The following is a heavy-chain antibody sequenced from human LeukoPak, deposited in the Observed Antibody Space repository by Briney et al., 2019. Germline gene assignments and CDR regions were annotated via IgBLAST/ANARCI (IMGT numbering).Heavy chain of an antibody. J-gene: IGHJ4*02. CDR1: GFTFSSYA. CDR3: ARDGREDNRIDY. Sequence: PGGSLRLSCAASGFTFSSYAMSWVRQAPGKGLEWVSAISGSGGSTYYADSVKGRFTISRDNAKNSLYLQMNSLRAEDTAVYYCARDGREDNRIDYWGQGTLVTVSS. D-gene: IGHD1-14*01. CDR2: ISGSGGST. V-gene: IGHV3-23*01.